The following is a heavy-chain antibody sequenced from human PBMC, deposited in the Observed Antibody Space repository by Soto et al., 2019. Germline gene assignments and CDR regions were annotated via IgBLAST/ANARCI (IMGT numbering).Heavy chain of an antibody. CDR1: GSIFINYY. V-gene: IGHV1-46*01. CDR3: ARDLAAADY. Sequence: QVPLVQSGAEVNKPGGSVKVSCKASGSIFINYYIHCVRQAHGQGLEWIGKTNPNSGSTNYAQKFRGRVTMARDTSTSTVYMDLSSLRSDDTAVYYCARDLAAADYWGHVNLVTVAS. J-gene: IGHJ4*01. D-gene: IGHD6-13*01. CDR2: TNPNSGST.